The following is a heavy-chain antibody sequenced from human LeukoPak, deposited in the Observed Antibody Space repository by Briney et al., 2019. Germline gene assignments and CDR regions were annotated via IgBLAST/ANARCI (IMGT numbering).Heavy chain of an antibody. D-gene: IGHD2-21*02. J-gene: IGHJ4*02. V-gene: IGHV4-34*12. CDR2: IIHSGST. Sequence: YPPETLSLTCAVYGGSFSGYYWSWIRQPPGKGLEWIGEIIHSGSTNYNPSLKSRVTISVDTSKNQFSLKLSSVTAADTAVYYCARAPCGGDCYSDYWGQGTLVTVSS. CDR3: ARAPCGGDCYSDY. CDR1: GGSFSGYY.